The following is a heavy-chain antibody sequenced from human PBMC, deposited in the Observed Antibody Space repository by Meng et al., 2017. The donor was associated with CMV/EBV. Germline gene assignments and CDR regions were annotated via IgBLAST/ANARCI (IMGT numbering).Heavy chain of an antibody. V-gene: IGHV3-30*03. CDR1: GFTFSSYS. J-gene: IGHJ6*02. CDR2: ISYDGSNK. D-gene: IGHD3-9*01. CDR3: ARDQKVLSGVLRYLDWSIDYYYYGMDV. Sequence: GESLKISCAASGFTFSSYSMNWVRQAPGKGLEWVAVISYDGSNKYYADSVKGRFTISRDNSKNTLYLQMNSLRAEDTAVYYCARDQKVLSGVLRYLDWSIDYYYYGMDVWGQGTTVTVSS.